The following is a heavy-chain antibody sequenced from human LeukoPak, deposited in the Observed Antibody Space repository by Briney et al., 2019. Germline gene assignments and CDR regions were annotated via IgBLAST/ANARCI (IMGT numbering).Heavy chain of an antibody. Sequence: GGSLRLSCAASGFTFSSYAMSWVRQAPGKGLEWVSAISGSGGSTYYADSVKGRFTISRDNSKNTLYLQMNSLRAEDTAVYYCARSSRGEWEPRYYFDYWGQGTLVTVSS. J-gene: IGHJ4*02. CDR1: GFTFSSYA. CDR2: ISGSGGST. D-gene: IGHD1-26*01. CDR3: ARSSRGEWEPRYYFDY. V-gene: IGHV3-23*01.